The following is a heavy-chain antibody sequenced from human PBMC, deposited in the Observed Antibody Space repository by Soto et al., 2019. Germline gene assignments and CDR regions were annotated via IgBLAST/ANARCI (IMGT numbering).Heavy chain of an antibody. Sequence: LRLSCAASGFSVSSSDMSWVRQVPGEGLEWVSVIYSGGSTHDADYVKGRFSVSRDTSKNTVDLQMNSLRVDDTAVYYCGTSSRKDYHFAMDVWGQGTAVTVSS. CDR1: GFSVSSSD. CDR3: GTSSRKDYHFAMDV. V-gene: IGHV3-53*01. J-gene: IGHJ6*02. D-gene: IGHD6-6*01. CDR2: IYSGGST.